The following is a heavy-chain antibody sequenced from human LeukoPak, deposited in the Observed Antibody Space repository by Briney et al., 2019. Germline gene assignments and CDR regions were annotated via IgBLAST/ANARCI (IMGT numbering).Heavy chain of an antibody. CDR2: IQYDRTNE. V-gene: IGHV3-30*02. J-gene: IGHJ6*04. Sequence: GGSLRLSCAASAFTFSSYGMHWVRQAPGKGLEWVAYIQYDRTNEQYAHSVKGRFRISRDNAKNSLYPQMNSLRAEDTAVYYCAELGITMIGGVWGKGTTVTISS. CDR1: AFTFSSYG. CDR3: AELGITMIGGV. D-gene: IGHD3-10*02.